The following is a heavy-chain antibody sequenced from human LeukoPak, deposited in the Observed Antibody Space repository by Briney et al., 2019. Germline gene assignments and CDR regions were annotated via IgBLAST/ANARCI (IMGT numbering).Heavy chain of an antibody. J-gene: IGHJ3*02. V-gene: IGHV1-8*01. CDR2: MNPNSGNT. Sequence: ASVKVSCKASGNTFTSYDINWVRQAAGQGLKWMGWMNPNSGNTGFAQKFQGRVTMTRNTSISTAYMELSSLRSEDTAVYYCTRDRAFRYDPFDIWGRGTMVTVSS. CDR1: GNTFTSYD. CDR3: TRDRAFRYDPFDI. D-gene: IGHD3-16*01.